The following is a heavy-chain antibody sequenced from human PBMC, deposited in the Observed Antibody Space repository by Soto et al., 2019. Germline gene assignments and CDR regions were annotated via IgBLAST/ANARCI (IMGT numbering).Heavy chain of an antibody. D-gene: IGHD2-15*01. CDR2: IYHSGST. CDR1: SGSINSRNW. CDR3: AREVGYCSGGSCYPPYNWFDP. V-gene: IGHV4-4*02. Sequence: PSETLSLTCAVSSGSINSRNWWSWVRQPPGKGLEWIGEIYHSGSTNYNPSLKSRVTISVDKSKNQFSLNLSSVTAADTAVYYCAREVGYCSGGSCYPPYNWFDPWGQGTLVTVSS. J-gene: IGHJ5*02.